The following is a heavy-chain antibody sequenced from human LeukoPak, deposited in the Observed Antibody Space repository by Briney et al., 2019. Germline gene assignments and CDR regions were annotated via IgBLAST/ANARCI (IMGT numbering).Heavy chain of an antibody. Sequence: SETLSLTCTVSGGSINSGDFYWSWIRQPPGKGLEWIGCFYYSGSTYHNPSLKSRVTISVDTSKNQFSLKLSSVTAADTAVYYCARDSPMAYYYGMDVWGQGTTVTVSS. V-gene: IGHV4-30-4*01. CDR1: GGSINSGDFY. CDR2: FYYSGST. J-gene: IGHJ6*02. CDR3: ARDSPMAYYYGMDV. D-gene: IGHD3-10*01.